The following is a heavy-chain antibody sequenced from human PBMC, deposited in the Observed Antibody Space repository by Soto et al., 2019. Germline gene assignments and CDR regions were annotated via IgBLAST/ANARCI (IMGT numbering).Heavy chain of an antibody. D-gene: IGHD1-1*01. CDR3: TTELNDMQAFDI. Sequence: QVQLVESGGGVAQPGRSLRLSCVASGFTFSTYGMHWVRQAPGKGLEWVAMTWNDGSHKYYADPVKDRFTISRDNFKNTLYLQINSLRDEDSAVYYCTTELNDMQAFDIWGQGTMVTVSS. CDR1: GFTFSTYG. V-gene: IGHV3-33*01. CDR2: TWNDGSHK. J-gene: IGHJ3*02.